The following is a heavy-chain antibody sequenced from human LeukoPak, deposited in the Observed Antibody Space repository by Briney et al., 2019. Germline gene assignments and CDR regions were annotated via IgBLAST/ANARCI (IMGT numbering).Heavy chain of an antibody. Sequence: GGSLRLSCAASRFTFSSYAMHWVRQAPGKGLEWVAVISYDGSNKYYADSVKGRFTISRDNSKNTLYLQMNSLRAEDTAVYYCAREQDAFDIWGQGTMVTVSS. CDR2: ISYDGSNK. V-gene: IGHV3-30-3*01. CDR3: AREQDAFDI. J-gene: IGHJ3*02. CDR1: RFTFSSYA.